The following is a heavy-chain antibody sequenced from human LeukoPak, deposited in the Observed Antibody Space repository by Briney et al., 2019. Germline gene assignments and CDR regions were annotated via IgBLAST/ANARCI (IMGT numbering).Heavy chain of an antibody. CDR1: GGSFSGYH. D-gene: IGHD3-22*01. Sequence: NSSETLSLTCAVYGGSFSGYHWTWLRQSPGKGLEWIGDINPSGSTYYNPSLKSRLTISVDTSKNQFSLKLRSVTAADTAVYYCARGRHDITMIVVVMTSVSYYLDVWGKGTTVTVS. CDR3: ARGRHDITMIVVVMTSVSYYLDV. CDR2: INPSGST. V-gene: IGHV4-34*01. J-gene: IGHJ6*03.